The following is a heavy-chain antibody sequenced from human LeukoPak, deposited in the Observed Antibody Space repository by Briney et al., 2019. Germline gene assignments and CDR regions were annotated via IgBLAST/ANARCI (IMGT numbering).Heavy chain of an antibody. CDR2: FDPEDGET. Sequence: GASVKVSCKVSGYTLTELSMHWARQAPGKGLEWMGGFDPEDGETIYAQKFQGRVTMTEDTSTDTAYMELSSLRSEDTAVYYCAAEVNGYSYGPKFDYWGQGTLVTVSS. CDR3: AAEVNGYSYGPKFDY. V-gene: IGHV1-24*01. D-gene: IGHD5-18*01. CDR1: GYTLTELS. J-gene: IGHJ4*02.